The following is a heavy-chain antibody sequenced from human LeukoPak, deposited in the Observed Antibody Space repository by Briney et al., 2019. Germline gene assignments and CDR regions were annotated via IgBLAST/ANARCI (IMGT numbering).Heavy chain of an antibody. CDR1: AFTFSSYG. CDR2: IRYDGTNK. Sequence: GGSLRLSCAASAFTFSSYGMHWVRQAPGKGLEWVAFIRYDGTNKYYADSVKGRFTISRDISKNTLSLQLSSLRPEDTAVYFCAGGTDFWSGYSFDSWGQGTLVTVSS. CDR3: AGGTDFWSGYSFDS. V-gene: IGHV3-30*02. D-gene: IGHD3-3*01. J-gene: IGHJ4*02.